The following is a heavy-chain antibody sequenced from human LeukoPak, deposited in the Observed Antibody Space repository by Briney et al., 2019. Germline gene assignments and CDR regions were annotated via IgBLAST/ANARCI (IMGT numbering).Heavy chain of an antibody. V-gene: IGHV4-34*01. D-gene: IGHD3-3*01. Sequence: SETLSLTCAVYGGSFSGYYWSWIRQPPGKGLEWIGEINHSGSTNYNPSLKSRVTISVDTSKNQFSLKLSSVTAADTAVYYCARGVAIFGVVTRYYMDVWGKGTTVTVSS. CDR1: GGSFSGYY. J-gene: IGHJ6*03. CDR2: INHSGST. CDR3: ARGVAIFGVVTRYYMDV.